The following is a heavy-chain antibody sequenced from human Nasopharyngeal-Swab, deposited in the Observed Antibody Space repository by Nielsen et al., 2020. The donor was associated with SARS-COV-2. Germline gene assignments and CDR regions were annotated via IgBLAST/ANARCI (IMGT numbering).Heavy chain of an antibody. J-gene: IGHJ4*02. CDR2: ISYDGNIK. CDR3: ARDTTGDGDY. Sequence: GGSLRLSCAASGFIFNNAWMTWVRQAPGKGLDWVAVISYDGNIKYYTDSVKGRFTISRDNSKNTLYLQMNSLRAEDTAVYYCARDTTGDGDYWGQGTLVTVSS. CDR1: GFIFNNAW. V-gene: IGHV3-30-3*01. D-gene: IGHD1-1*01.